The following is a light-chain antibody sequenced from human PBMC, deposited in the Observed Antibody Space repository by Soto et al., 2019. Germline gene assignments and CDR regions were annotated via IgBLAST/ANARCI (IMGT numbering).Light chain of an antibody. CDR2: AAS. V-gene: IGKV1-39*01. CDR3: QQSYTIPWM. CDR1: QDIRND. Sequence: DIQMTQSPSSLSASVGDRVTITCRASQDIRNDLGWYQQKPGKAPKVLIYAASTLQSGVPSRFSGSGSGADFTLTISSLQPEDFATYYCQQSYTIPWMFGQGTKVDI. J-gene: IGKJ1*01.